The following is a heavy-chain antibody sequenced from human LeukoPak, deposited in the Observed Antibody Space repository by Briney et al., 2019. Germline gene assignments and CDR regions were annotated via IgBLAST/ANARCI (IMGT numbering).Heavy chain of an antibody. CDR2: IYYGGST. CDR3: ERTLSGSYHYFDY. J-gene: IGHJ4*02. D-gene: IGHD1-26*01. CDR1: GDSISTGNW. V-gene: IGHV4-28*01. Sequence: SDTLSLTCAVSGDSISTGNWCGWIRQPPGKGLEWIGYIYYGGSTYYNPSLKSRVTMSVDTSKNQFSLKLSSVTAVDTAVYYCERTLSGSYHYFDYWGQGTLLTVSS.